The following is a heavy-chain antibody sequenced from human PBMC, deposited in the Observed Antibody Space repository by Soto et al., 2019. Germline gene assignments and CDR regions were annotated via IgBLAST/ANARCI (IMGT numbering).Heavy chain of an antibody. Sequence: GGSLRLSCAASGFTFSSYAVHWVRQAPGKGLEWVAVISYDGSNKYYADSVKGRFTISRDNSENTLYLQMNSLRAEDTAVYYCARDSGPLDVWGQGTTVTVSS. J-gene: IGHJ6*02. CDR1: GFTFSSYA. CDR2: ISYDGSNK. V-gene: IGHV3-30-3*01. D-gene: IGHD3-10*01. CDR3: ARDSGPLDV.